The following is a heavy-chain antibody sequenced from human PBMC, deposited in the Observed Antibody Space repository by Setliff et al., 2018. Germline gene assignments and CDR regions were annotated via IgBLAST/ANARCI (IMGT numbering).Heavy chain of an antibody. Sequence: ASVKVSCKASGYTFTSYGINWVRQATGQGLEWMGWMNPNSGNTGYAQKFQGRVTMTRNTSISTAYMELSSLRSEDTAVYYCARGAVPGGVSAFDIWGQGTMVTVSS. CDR3: ARGAVPGGVSAFDI. V-gene: IGHV1-8*02. CDR1: GYTFTSYG. D-gene: IGHD2-2*01. J-gene: IGHJ3*02. CDR2: MNPNSGNT.